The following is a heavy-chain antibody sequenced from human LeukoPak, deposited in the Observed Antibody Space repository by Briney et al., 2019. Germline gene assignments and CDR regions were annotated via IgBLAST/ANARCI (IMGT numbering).Heavy chain of an antibody. J-gene: IGHJ6*02. CDR2: ITPSGST. CDR1: GGSFSGYF. CDR3: ARGAPLENYYYYGMDV. V-gene: IGHV4-34*01. Sequence: PSETLSLTCVVYGGSFSGYFWSWIRQPPGKGLEWIGEITPSGSTNYNPSLKSRVTMSVDTSKNQFSLKLSSVSAADTAVYYCARGAPLENYYYYGMDVWGQGTTVTVSS. D-gene: IGHD3-3*01.